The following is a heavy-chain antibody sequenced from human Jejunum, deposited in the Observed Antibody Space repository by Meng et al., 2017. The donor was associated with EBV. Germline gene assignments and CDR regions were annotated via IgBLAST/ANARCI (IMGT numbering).Heavy chain of an antibody. Sequence: QVQLVQSGYGLKKPGASVKVACKAYGYTFTSSGINWVRQAPGQGLEWMGWINTNTGYPTYAQDFTGRFVFSLDTSVSTAYLQITSLSTEDNAVYYCARVRPGGGWFDPWGQGTLVTVSS. J-gene: IGHJ5*02. CDR3: ARVRPGGGWFDP. CDR2: INTNTGYP. D-gene: IGHD2-8*02. CDR1: GYTFTSSG. V-gene: IGHV7-4-1*02.